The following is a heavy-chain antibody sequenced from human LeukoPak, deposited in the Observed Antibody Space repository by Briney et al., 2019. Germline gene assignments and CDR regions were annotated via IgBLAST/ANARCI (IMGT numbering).Heavy chain of an antibody. Sequence: PSETLSLTCTVSEGFISTDNYCWSWVRQPPGQGLEWIGHICEGGKRYYNPSLESRLAMGVDPAKEQFSLTLQSVSAIPDTAVYYCAGARSYYDYLRGSGYEWFDSWGQGALVIVSS. CDR2: ICEGGKR. D-gene: IGHD3-3*01. J-gene: IGHJ5*01. CDR3: AGARSYYDYLRGSGYEWFDS. V-gene: IGHV4-30-4*08. CDR1: EGFISTDNYC.